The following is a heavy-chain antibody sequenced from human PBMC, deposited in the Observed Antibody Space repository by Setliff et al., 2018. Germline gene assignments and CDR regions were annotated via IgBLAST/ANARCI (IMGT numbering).Heavy chain of an antibody. J-gene: IGHJ5*02. CDR1: GFTVSSNE. Sequence: GGSLRLSCAASGFTVSSNEMSWVRQAPGKGLELVSSISGGSTYYADSRKGRFTISRDNSKNTRHLQMNNLRAEDTAVYYCAKEGAPYYYESSGYSPTRHNWFDPWGQGTLVTVSS. D-gene: IGHD3-22*01. CDR3: AKEGAPYYYESSGYSPTRHNWFDP. CDR2: ISGGST. V-gene: IGHV3-66*01.